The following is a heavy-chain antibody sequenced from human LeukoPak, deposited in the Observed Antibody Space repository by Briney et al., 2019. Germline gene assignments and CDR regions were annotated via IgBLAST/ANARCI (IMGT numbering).Heavy chain of an antibody. CDR1: GFTSSDYY. CDR3: ARGVYDSGINDAFDI. D-gene: IGHD3-22*01. J-gene: IGHJ3*02. Sequence: GGSLRLSCAASGFTSSDYYMSWIRQAPGKGLEWVSYISSSGSTIYYADSVKGRFTSSRDNAKNSLYLQMNSLRAEDTGVYYCARGVYDSGINDAFDIWGQGTMVTVSS. CDR2: ISSSGSTI. V-gene: IGHV3-11*01.